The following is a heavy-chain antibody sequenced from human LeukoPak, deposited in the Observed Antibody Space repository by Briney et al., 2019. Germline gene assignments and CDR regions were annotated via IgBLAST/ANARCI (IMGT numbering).Heavy chain of an antibody. CDR3: ATRARTGLGELHAEY. V-gene: IGHV4-38-2*02. CDR1: GYSTSSGYY. Sequence: SETLSLTCTVSGYSTSSGYYWGWIRQPPGKGLEWIGSIYHSGSTYYNPSLKSRVTISVDTSKNQFSLKLSSVTAADTAVYYCATRARTGLGELHAEYWGQGTLVTVSS. D-gene: IGHD3-10*01. J-gene: IGHJ4*02. CDR2: IYHSGST.